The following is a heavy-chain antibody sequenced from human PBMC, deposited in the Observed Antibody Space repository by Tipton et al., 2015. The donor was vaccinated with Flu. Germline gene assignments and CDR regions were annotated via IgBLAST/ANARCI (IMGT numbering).Heavy chain of an antibody. D-gene: IGHD1-26*01. CDR1: GDSMRRDYF. V-gene: IGHV4-38-2*02. J-gene: IGHJ5*02. Sequence: TLSLTCTVSGDSMRRDYFWGWIRQAPGKGLEWIGNIHYSGSPHYNPSLKSRVTISVDTSKNQFSLRLNSVTAADTAVYYCAGDWVGTTTGWFDPWGQGILVTVSS. CDR2: IHYSGSP. CDR3: AGDWVGTTTGWFDP.